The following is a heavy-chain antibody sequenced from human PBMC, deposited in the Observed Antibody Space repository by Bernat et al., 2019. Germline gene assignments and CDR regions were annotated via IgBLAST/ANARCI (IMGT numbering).Heavy chain of an antibody. CDR2: FDPEDGET. D-gene: IGHD4-17*01. Sequence: QVQLVQSGAEVKKPGASVKVSCKVSGYTLTELSMHWVRQAPGKGLEWMGGFDPEDGETIYAQKFPGRVTMTEDTSTDTAYMELSSLRSEDTAVYYCATEQYPTTSPERITYWYFDLWGRGTLVTVSS. CDR1: GYTLTELS. V-gene: IGHV1-24*01. CDR3: ATEQYPTTSPERITYWYFDL. J-gene: IGHJ2*01.